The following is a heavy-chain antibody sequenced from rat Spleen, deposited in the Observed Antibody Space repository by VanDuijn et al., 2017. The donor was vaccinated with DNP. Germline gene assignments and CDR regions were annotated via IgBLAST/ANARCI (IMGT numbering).Heavy chain of an antibody. CDR3: ARGSTSIYWYFDF. J-gene: IGHJ1*01. CDR1: GFTFSDYY. CDR2: ISFDGSTT. Sequence: EVQLVESGGGLVQPGRSLKLSCAASGFTFSDYYMAWVRQAPTKGLEWVAYISFDGSTTYYGDSVKGRFTISRDDAKSSPYLQMNSLKPEDTATYYCARGSTSIYWYFDFWGPGTMVTVSS. D-gene: IGHD3-1*01. V-gene: IGHV5-22*01.